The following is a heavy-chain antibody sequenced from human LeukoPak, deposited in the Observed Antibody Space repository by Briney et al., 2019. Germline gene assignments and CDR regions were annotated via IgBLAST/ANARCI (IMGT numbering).Heavy chain of an antibody. D-gene: IGHD4-17*01. Sequence: PSETLSLTCTLPGASPSTDYWTSIWQPPGKRLEWIGDISYSGSTNYNPSLKSRVTISIDTSKNKFSLKLSSVTAADTAGYYCARAGGDATWPLEFVHWLRGALVTVSS. CDR1: GASPSTDY. J-gene: IGHJ5*02. CDR2: ISYSGST. V-gene: IGHV4-59*01. CDR3: ARAGGDATWPLEFVH.